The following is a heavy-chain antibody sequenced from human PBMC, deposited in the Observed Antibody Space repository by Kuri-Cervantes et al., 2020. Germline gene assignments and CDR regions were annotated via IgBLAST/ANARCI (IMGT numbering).Heavy chain of an antibody. CDR3: AKFSWNDGLDY. V-gene: IGHV3-23*01. Sequence: GESLKISCATSGVTVSTSYMSWVRQAPGKGLEWVSAISGSGGSTYCADSVKGRFTISRDNSKNTLYLQMNSLRAEDTAVYYCAKFSWNDGLDYWGQGTLVTVSS. CDR2: ISGSGGST. J-gene: IGHJ4*02. D-gene: IGHD1-1*01. CDR1: GVTVSTSY.